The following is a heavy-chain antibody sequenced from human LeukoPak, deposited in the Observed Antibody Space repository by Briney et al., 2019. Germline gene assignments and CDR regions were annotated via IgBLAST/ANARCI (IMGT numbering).Heavy chain of an antibody. CDR3: ARDRYCSGANCYSHFDC. J-gene: IGHJ4*02. D-gene: IGHD2-15*01. CDR2: ITGSGYNT. V-gene: IGHV3-23*01. CDR1: GFTFSSYA. Sequence: EGSLRLSCAASGFTFSSYAMNWVRQAPGKGLEWVSTITGSGYNTYYADSVKGRFTISRDNSKNTLYPQIHSLRAEDTAIYYCARDRYCSGANCYSHFDCWGQGILVTVSS.